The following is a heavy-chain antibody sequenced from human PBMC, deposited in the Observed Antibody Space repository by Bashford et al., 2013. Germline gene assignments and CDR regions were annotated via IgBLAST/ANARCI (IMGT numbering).Heavy chain of an antibody. Sequence: VRQAPGKGLEWVANMNQDGSETNYVDSVKGRFTISRDSARNSLYLQMNSLRAEDTAVYYCARVGGRISIGGVLGLFADRVNYHYYGMDVWGQGTTVTVSS. J-gene: IGHJ6*02. D-gene: IGHD3-16*02. V-gene: IGHV3-7*01. CDR2: MNQDGSET. CDR3: ARVGGRISIGGVLGLFADRVNYHYYGMDV.